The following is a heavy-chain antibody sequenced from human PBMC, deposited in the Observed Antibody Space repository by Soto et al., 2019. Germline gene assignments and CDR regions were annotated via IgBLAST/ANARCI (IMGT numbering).Heavy chain of an antibody. CDR3: APCFVNTVDSSGFHAY. V-gene: IGHV4-34*01. D-gene: IGHD3-22*01. Sequence: SETLSVTCAVYGGSSSAYYWSWLRQPLGKGREWMGEMNHSGGTTCNPSLKSRVTIYVGTSESQFSLKLTSVTAADRCVDYRAPCFVNTVDSSGFHAYRGHGSPVTVSS. CDR2: MNHSGGT. J-gene: IGHJ4*01. CDR1: GGSSSAYY.